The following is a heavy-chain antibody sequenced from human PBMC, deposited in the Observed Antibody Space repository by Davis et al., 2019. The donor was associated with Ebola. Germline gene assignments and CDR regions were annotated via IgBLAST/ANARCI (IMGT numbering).Heavy chain of an antibody. Sequence: GESLKISCAASGFTVSSNYMSWVRQAPGKGLEWVSVIYSDGSTYYADSVKGRFTISRDNSKNTLSLQMNSRRAEDTALYYCARDPYYSGSGNYYYYAMDAWGKGTTVTVSS. J-gene: IGHJ6*04. CDR1: GFTVSSNY. D-gene: IGHD3-10*01. CDR2: IYSDGST. V-gene: IGHV3-53*01. CDR3: ARDPYYSGSGNYYYYAMDA.